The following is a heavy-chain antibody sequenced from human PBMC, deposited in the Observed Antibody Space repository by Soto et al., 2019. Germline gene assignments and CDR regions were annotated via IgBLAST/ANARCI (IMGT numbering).Heavy chain of an antibody. CDR3: ARRGPGFAFPFDI. CDR2: IYWDDDK. Sequence: QITVKESGPTLVKPTQTLTLTCTFSGFSLDTGGMGVGWIRQPPGKALEWLALIYWDDDKRYSPSLKNRLTITKDTSKNQVVLTMTSVDPLDTATYYCARRGPGFAFPFDIWGRGTMVTVSS. J-gene: IGHJ3*02. D-gene: IGHD3-3*02. CDR1: GFSLDTGGMG. V-gene: IGHV2-5*02.